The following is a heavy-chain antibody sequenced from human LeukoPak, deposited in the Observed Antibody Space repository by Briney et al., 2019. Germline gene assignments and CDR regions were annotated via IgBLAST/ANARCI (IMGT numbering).Heavy chain of an antibody. CDR1: GYTFTGYY. Sequence: ASVKVSCKASGYTFTGYYMHWVRQAPGQGLEWMGWINPNSGGTKYAQKFQGRVTMTRDTSISTAYMELSRLRSDDTAVYYCARGPTADAFDIWGQGTMVTVSS. V-gene: IGHV1-2*02. J-gene: IGHJ3*02. CDR3: ARGPTADAFDI. CDR2: INPNSGGT.